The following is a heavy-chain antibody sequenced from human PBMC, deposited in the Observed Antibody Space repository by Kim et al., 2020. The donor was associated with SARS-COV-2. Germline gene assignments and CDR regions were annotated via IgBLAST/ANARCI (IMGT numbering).Heavy chain of an antibody. V-gene: IGHV3-23*01. CDR1: GFTFQTYA. D-gene: IGHD4-17*01. J-gene: IGHJ6*02. CDR2: IGNSGTDT. CDR3: AKRRDRTTSSGMDL. Sequence: GGSLRLSCAASGFTFQTYAMRWVRQAPGKGLEWVSTIGNSGTDTHYADSVKGRFTISRDNSKNTLYLQMNSLRAEDTAVYYCAKRRDRTTSSGMDLWGQG.